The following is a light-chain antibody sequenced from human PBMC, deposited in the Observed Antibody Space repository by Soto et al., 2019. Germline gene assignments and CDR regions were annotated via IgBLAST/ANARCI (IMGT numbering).Light chain of an antibody. CDR1: SSDVGGYNY. V-gene: IGLV2-14*01. J-gene: IGLJ1*01. Sequence: QSVLTQPASVSGSPGQSITISCTGTSSDVGGYNYVSWYQQHPGKAPKLLIYEVSHRPSGVSNRFSGSKSGNTASLTISGLPAEDEADYYCTSYTSTDTLLYVFGTGTKVIVL. CDR3: TSYTSTDTLLYV. CDR2: EVS.